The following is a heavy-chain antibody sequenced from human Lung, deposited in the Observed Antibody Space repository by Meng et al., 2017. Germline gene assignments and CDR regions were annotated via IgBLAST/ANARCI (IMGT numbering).Heavy chain of an antibody. CDR3: ARDEDISAAGKLFGDY. J-gene: IGHJ4*02. D-gene: IGHD6-13*01. V-gene: IGHV1-2*06. Sequence: QVQPVQSGAEVMEPGASLKVPCKPSGYSFPYSWRYWVRRAPGQGLEWMGRIDPKSGDTHYAQRFQGRVTMTGDTSISTAYMELSGLRSDDTAMYYCARDEDISAAGKLFGDYWGQGTLVTVSS. CDR1: GYSFPYSW. CDR2: IDPKSGDT.